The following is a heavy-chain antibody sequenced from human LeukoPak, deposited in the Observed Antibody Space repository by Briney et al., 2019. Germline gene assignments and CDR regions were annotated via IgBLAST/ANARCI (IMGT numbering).Heavy chain of an antibody. J-gene: IGHJ6*02. Sequence: ASVKVSCKASGYTFTSYGISWVRQAPGQGLEWMGWISAYNGNTNYAQKLQGRVTMTTDTSTSTAYMELRSLRSDDTAVYYCARASGPIWFGELLGYYYYGMDVWGQGTTVTVSS. CDR1: GYTFTSYG. CDR2: ISAYNGNT. CDR3: ARASGPIWFGELLGYYYYGMDV. V-gene: IGHV1-18*01. D-gene: IGHD3-10*01.